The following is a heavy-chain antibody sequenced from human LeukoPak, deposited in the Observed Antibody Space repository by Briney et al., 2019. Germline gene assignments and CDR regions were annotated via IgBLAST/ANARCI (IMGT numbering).Heavy chain of an antibody. Sequence: PGGSLRLSCAASGFTFSSYAMHWVRQAPGKGLEWVANIKEDGNEKYYVDSVKGRFTISRDNAKNSLYLQMNSLRADDTAVYYCARATGRGIDYWGQGTLVTVSS. CDR2: IKEDGNEK. CDR1: GFTFSSYA. V-gene: IGHV3-7*03. CDR3: ARATGRGIDY. D-gene: IGHD1-26*01. J-gene: IGHJ4*02.